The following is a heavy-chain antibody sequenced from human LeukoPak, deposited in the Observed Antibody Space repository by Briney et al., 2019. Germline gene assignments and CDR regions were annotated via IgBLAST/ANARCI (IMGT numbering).Heavy chain of an antibody. CDR1: GGSFSGYY. CDR2: IYTSGST. V-gene: IGHV4-4*07. Sequence: KPSETLSLTCAVYGGSFSGYYWSWIRQPAGKGLEWIGRIYTSGSTNYNPSLKSRVTMSVDTSKNQFSLKLSSVTAADTAVYYCAREGIVVVPAAIGAYYYYYGMDVWGQGTTVTVSS. D-gene: IGHD2-2*02. J-gene: IGHJ6*02. CDR3: AREGIVVVPAAIGAYYYYYGMDV.